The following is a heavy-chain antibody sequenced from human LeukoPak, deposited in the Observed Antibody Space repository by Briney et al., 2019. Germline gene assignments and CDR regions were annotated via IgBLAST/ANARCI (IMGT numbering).Heavy chain of an antibody. CDR1: GFSVSNNY. V-gene: IGHV3-66*01. J-gene: IGHJ1*01. D-gene: IGHD2-15*01. Sequence: GGSLRRSGAGSGFSVSNNYMIWLRQAPGLGWEGITVIYSCGSTFYADSVKGRFTISRDKSKTTLYLQMTSIRAEDTAVYYCASASYSPAYFQHWGQGTLVTVSS. CDR2: IYSCGST. CDR3: ASASYSPAYFQH.